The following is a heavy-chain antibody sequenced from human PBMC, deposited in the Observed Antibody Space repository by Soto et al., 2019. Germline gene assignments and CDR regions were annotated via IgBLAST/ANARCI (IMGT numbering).Heavy chain of an antibody. CDR2: IYYSGST. CDR1: GGSISSSSYY. V-gene: IGHV4-31*03. D-gene: IGHD3-16*01. CDR3: ARGPTDDYILY. J-gene: IGHJ4*02. Sequence: SETLSLTCTVSGGSISSSSYYWGWIRQHPGKGLEWIGYIYYSGSTYYNPSLKSRVTISVDTSKNQFSLKLSSVTAADTAVYYCARGPTDDYILYWGQGTLVTVSS.